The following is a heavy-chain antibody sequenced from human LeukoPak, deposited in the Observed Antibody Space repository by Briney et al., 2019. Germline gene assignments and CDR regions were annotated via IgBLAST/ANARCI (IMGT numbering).Heavy chain of an antibody. J-gene: IGHJ4*02. D-gene: IGHD2-15*01. V-gene: IGHV3-48*03. Sequence: PGGSLRLSCAASGFTFSSYEMNWVRQAPGKGLEWVSYISSSDSTIYYADSVKGRFTISRDNAKNSLYLQMNSLRAGDTAVYYCAKDRGMFLVGYLDYWGQGTLVTVSS. CDR1: GFTFSSYE. CDR2: ISSSDSTI. CDR3: AKDRGMFLVGYLDY.